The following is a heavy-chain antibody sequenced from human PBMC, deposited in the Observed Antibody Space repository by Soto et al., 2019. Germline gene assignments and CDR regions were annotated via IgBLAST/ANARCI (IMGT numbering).Heavy chain of an antibody. V-gene: IGHV1-2*02. CDR3: TRENIENSDGLYGAFDI. D-gene: IGHD2-15*01. CDR2: MNPKSGGT. CDR1: GYNFSAYY. J-gene: IGHJ3*02. Sequence: ASVNVSCKSSGYNFSAYYTTWVRRAPGQGLEWMGWMNPKSGGTYFAQKFQGRVTLTRDTSISTAYMEVNRLRSDDTAVYYCTRENIENSDGLYGAFDIWGQGTTVTVSS.